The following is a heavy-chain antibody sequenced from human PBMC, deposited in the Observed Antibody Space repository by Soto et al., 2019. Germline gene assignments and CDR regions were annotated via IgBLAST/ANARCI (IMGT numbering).Heavy chain of an antibody. CDR1: GGTFSSYA. D-gene: IGHD6-6*01. CDR3: ARLDSSSSPRWFDP. Sequence: QVQLVQSGAEVKKPGCSVKVSCKASGGTFSSYAISWLRQAPGQGLEWMGGIIPIFGTANYAQQFQGRVTITADESTSAAYMGLSSLRSEDTAVYYCARLDSSSSPRWFDPWGQGTLVTVSS. V-gene: IGHV1-69*01. J-gene: IGHJ5*02. CDR2: IIPIFGTA.